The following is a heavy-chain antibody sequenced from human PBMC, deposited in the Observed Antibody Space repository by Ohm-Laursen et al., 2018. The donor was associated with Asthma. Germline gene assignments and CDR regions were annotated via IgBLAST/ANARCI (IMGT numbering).Heavy chain of an antibody. CDR3: AKDLYGDYVNWFDP. J-gene: IGHJ5*02. CDR1: GFTFSSYA. V-gene: IGHV3-23*01. Sequence: SLRLSCAAPGFTFSSYAMSWVRQAPGKGLEWVSAISGSGGSTYYADSVKGRFTISRDNSKNTLYLQMNSLRAEDTAVYYCAKDLYGDYVNWFDPWGQGTLVTVSS. D-gene: IGHD4-17*01. CDR2: ISGSGGST.